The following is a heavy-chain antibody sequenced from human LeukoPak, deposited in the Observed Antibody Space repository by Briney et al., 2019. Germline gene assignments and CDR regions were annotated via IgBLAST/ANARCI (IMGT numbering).Heavy chain of an antibody. CDR2: ISWNSGSI. CDR3: AKDSVVRGVIPGGWFDP. Sequence: TGGSLRLSCAASGFTFDDYAMHWVRQAPGKGLEWVSGISWNSGSIGYADSVKGRFTISRDNAKNSLYLQMNSLRAEDTALYYCAKDSVVRGVIPGGWFDPWGQGTLVTVSS. J-gene: IGHJ5*02. D-gene: IGHD3-10*01. V-gene: IGHV3-9*01. CDR1: GFTFDDYA.